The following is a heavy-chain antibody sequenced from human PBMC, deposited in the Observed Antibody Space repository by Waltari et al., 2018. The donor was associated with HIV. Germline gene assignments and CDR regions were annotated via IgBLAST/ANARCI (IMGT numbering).Heavy chain of an antibody. V-gene: IGHV1-18*01. J-gene: IGHJ6*02. D-gene: IGHD2-2*01. CDR1: GYTFANYG. CDR3: ARVGRYCSSTSCRGAYYYGMDV. Sequence: QVQLVQSGAEVKKPGASLKVSCKASGYTFANYGISWVRQAPGQGREWMGWISAYKDNTNYAQKFQGRVTMTTDTSTSTAYMELRSLRSDDTAVYYCARVGRYCSSTSCRGAYYYGMDVWGQGTTVTVSS. CDR2: ISAYKDNT.